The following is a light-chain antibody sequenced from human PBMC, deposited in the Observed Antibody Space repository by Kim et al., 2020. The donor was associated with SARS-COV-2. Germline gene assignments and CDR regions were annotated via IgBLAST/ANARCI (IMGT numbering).Light chain of an antibody. V-gene: IGLV3-25*03. CDR3: QSADSSGTYVV. Sequence: SYELTQPPSVSVSPGQTARIPCSGDALPKQYAYWYQQKPRQAPVLVIYRDSERPSGLPERFSGSSSGTTVTLTISGVQAEDEAEYYCQSADSSGTYVVFGGGTQLTVL. CDR2: RDS. CDR1: ALPKQY. J-gene: IGLJ3*02.